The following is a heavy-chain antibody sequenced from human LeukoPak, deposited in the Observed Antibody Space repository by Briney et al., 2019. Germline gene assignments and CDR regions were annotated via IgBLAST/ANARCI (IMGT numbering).Heavy chain of an antibody. D-gene: IGHD3-3*01. CDR2: IYTSGST. CDR3: ARHGRSGYYPFDY. J-gene: IGHJ4*02. Sequence: SETLSLTCTVSGGSISSYYWSWIRQPPGKGLEWIGYIYTSGSTNYNPSLKSRVTISVDTSKNQFSLKLSSVTAADTAVYYCARHGRSGYYPFDYWGQGTLVTVSS. CDR1: GGSISSYY. V-gene: IGHV4-4*09.